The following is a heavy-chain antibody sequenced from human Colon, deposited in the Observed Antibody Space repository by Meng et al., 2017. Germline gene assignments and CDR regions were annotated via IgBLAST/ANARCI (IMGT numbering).Heavy chain of an antibody. Sequence: SETLSLTCTVSNGSISNSYFFWGWIRQPPGKGLEWIGTIYYSGSTYYNPSLKSRVTMSLDTSKNQFSLKLNSVTAADTAVYYCARAPRLLWFGETLTKGWFDPWGQGTLVTVSS. CDR1: NGSISNSYFF. J-gene: IGHJ5*02. D-gene: IGHD3-10*01. V-gene: IGHV4-39*07. CDR3: ARAPRLLWFGETLTKGWFDP. CDR2: IYYSGST.